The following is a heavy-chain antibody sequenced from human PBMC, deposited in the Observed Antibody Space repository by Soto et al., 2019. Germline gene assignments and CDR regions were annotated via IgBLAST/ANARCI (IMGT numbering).Heavy chain of an antibody. D-gene: IGHD1-1*01. V-gene: IGHV1-18*01. CDR1: GYTFTSYG. J-gene: IGHJ6*02. CDR3: ARELPFHPTTSAGNYYYYGMDV. Sequence: QVQLVQSGAEGKKPGASVKVSCKASGYTFTSYGISWVRQAPGQGPEWMGWISANNGNSDYAQKVPGRVTMTTDTATTTAYMELRRLRSDDTAVYYCARELPFHPTTSAGNYYYYGMDVWGQGTTVTVSS. CDR2: ISANNGNS.